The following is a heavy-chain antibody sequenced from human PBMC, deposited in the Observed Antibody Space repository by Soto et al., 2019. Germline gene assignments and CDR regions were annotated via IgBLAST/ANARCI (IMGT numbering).Heavy chain of an antibody. CDR2: ISYDGSHK. CDR3: AIDYPFHEVVKPFNI. J-gene: IGHJ3*02. V-gene: IGHV3-30*03. D-gene: IGHD2-15*01. CDR1: GFTFSSYG. Sequence: QVQLVESGGGVVQPGRSLGLSCAASGFTFSSYGMHWVRQAPGKGLEWVAVISYDGSHKYYTESVKGRFTISRDNSKNTVYLQMNCLRADATGMYFCAIDYPFHEVVKPFNIWGLGRISTVSS.